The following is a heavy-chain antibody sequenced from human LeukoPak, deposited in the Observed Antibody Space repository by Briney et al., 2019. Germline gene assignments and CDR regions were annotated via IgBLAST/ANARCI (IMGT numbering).Heavy chain of an antibody. CDR2: IYYSGST. J-gene: IGHJ5*02. Sequence: SQTLSLTCTVSGGSISSGGYYWSWIRQHPGKGLEWIGYIYYSGSTYYNPSLKSRVTISVDTSKNQFSLKLSSVTAADTAVYYCARYYDILTGYSNWFDPWGQGTLVTVSS. CDR3: ARYYDILTGYSNWFDP. D-gene: IGHD3-9*01. CDR1: GGSISSGGYY. V-gene: IGHV4-31*03.